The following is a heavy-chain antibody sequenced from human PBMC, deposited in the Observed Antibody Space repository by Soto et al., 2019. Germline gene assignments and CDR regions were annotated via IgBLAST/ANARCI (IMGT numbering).Heavy chain of an antibody. CDR2: IYYSGST. D-gene: IGHD3-22*01. CDR3: ARISGYYDSSGYSIDY. Sequence: PSETLSLTCTVSGCSISSSSYYWGWIRQPPGKGLEWIGSIYYSGSTYYNPSLKSRVTISVDTSKNQFSLKLSSVTAADTAVYYCARISGYYDSSGYSIDYWGQGTLVTVSS. J-gene: IGHJ4*02. V-gene: IGHV4-39*01. CDR1: GCSISSSSYY.